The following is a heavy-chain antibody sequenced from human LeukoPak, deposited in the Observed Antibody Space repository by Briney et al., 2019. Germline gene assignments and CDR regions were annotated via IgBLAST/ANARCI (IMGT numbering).Heavy chain of an antibody. Sequence: PGGSLRLSCAASGFTFSSYAMSWVRQAPGKGREWVSAISGSGGSTYYADSVKGRFTISRDNSKNTLYLQMNSLRAEDTAVYYCARDRDLGEGAFDIWGQGTMVTVSS. J-gene: IGHJ3*02. CDR2: ISGSGGST. V-gene: IGHV3-23*01. CDR1: GFTFSSYA. CDR3: ARDRDLGEGAFDI.